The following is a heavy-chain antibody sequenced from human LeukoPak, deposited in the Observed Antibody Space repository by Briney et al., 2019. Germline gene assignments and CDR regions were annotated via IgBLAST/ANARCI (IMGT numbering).Heavy chain of an antibody. D-gene: IGHD2-8*01. V-gene: IGHV4-34*01. CDR2: INHSGSI. Sequence: SETLSLTCAVYGGSFSGYYWSWIRQPPGKGLEWIGEINHSGSINYNPSLKSRVTISVDTSKNQFSLKLSSVTAADTAVYYCARAGTNGDYWYFDLWGRGTLVTVSS. CDR1: GGSFSGYY. CDR3: ARAGTNGDYWYFDL. J-gene: IGHJ2*01.